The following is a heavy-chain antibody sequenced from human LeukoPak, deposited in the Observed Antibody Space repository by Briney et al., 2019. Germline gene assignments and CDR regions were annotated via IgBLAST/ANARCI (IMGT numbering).Heavy chain of an antibody. CDR1: GYTFTGYY. D-gene: IGHD3-22*01. J-gene: IGHJ4*02. Sequence: ASVKVSCKASGYTFTGYYMHWVRQAPGQGLEWMGWINPNSGGTNYAQKFQGRVTMTRDTSISTAYMELSRLSSDDTAVYYCARDMGVTMIVVATRYFDYWGQGTLVTVSS. V-gene: IGHV1-2*02. CDR2: INPNSGGT. CDR3: ARDMGVTMIVVATRYFDY.